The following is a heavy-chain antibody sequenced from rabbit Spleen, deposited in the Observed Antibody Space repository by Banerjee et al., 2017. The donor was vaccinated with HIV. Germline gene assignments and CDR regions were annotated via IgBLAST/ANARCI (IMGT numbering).Heavy chain of an antibody. Sequence: QEQLVESGGGLVQPGGTLTLTCSASGFSFSTDYYLCWVRQAPGKGLESIACIYGGVVGSTYYATWAKGRFTISKTSSTTVTLQMTSLTAADTATYFCARGSAAMTLVITGFYFNLWGPGTLVTVS. CDR1: GFSFSTDYY. CDR2: IYGGVVGST. D-gene: IGHD2-1*01. V-gene: IGHV1S45*01. J-gene: IGHJ4*01. CDR3: ARGSAAMTLVITGFYFNL.